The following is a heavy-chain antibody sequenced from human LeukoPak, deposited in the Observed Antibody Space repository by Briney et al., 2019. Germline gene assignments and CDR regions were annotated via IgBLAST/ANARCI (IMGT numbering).Heavy chain of an antibody. D-gene: IGHD4-17*01. CDR2: ISRSGSGDNA. CDR1: GFTCSSYA. Sequence: GGSLRLSGAASGFTCSSYAMYWVRQAPGKGLECVSVISRSGSGDNAYYADSVKGRFTISRDNSRNTLYLQMDSLRAEDTAVYFCSKKGQADDYGKPGWGQGTLVTVSS. CDR3: SKKGQADDYGKPG. J-gene: IGHJ4*02. V-gene: IGHV3-23*01.